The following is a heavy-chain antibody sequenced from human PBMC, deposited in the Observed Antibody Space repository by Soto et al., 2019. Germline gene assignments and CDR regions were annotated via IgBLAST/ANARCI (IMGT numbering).Heavy chain of an antibody. CDR3: ARGLFGQPWLVGFDT. Sequence: QVHLMQSGAEVKKPGSSVKVSCKASGGSFSNYIFAWVRQAPGQGLAWMGGTIPMLATAQYAQKLQGRDTITADESTSTVYMDLTSLTSDDAAVYYCARGLFGQPWLVGFDTWGQGTLVTVSS. J-gene: IGHJ4*02. CDR2: TIPMLATA. D-gene: IGHD6-19*01. CDR1: GGSFSNYI. V-gene: IGHV1-69*01.